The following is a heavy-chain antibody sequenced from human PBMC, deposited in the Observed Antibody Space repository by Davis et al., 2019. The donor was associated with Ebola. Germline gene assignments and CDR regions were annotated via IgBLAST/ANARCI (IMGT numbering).Heavy chain of an antibody. V-gene: IGHV3-7*01. Sequence: GESLKISCAASGFTFSSYWMSWVRQAPGKGLEWVANIKQDGSEKYYVDSVKGRFTISRDNAKNSLCLQMNSLRDEDTAMYYCARGYSYGNYYYYGMDVWGQGTTVTVSS. CDR2: IKQDGSEK. J-gene: IGHJ6*02. D-gene: IGHD5-18*01. CDR3: ARGYSYGNYYYYGMDV. CDR1: GFTFSSYW.